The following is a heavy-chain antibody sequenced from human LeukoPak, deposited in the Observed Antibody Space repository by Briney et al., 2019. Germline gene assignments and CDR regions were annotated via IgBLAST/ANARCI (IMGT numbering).Heavy chain of an antibody. V-gene: IGHV4-59*01. CDR2: IYFTGAT. Sequence: SETLSLTCTVSGGSIIHYYWSWIRQSPGKGLEWIGYIYFTGATAYNPSLESRVTMSVDTLKNQFSLKLRSLTAADTAVYFCARGGFCSRTSCSDDAFDIWGQGTVVTVSS. CDR1: GGSIIHYY. J-gene: IGHJ3*02. CDR3: ARGGFCSRTSCSDDAFDI. D-gene: IGHD2-2*01.